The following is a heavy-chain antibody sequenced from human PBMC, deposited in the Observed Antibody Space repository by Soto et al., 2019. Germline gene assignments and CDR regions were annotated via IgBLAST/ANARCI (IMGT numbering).Heavy chain of an antibody. CDR3: ARGTTSVWFDP. D-gene: IGHD1-1*01. CDR2: IFYTGNA. V-gene: IGHV4-30-4*01. CDR1: GGSIASADYY. J-gene: IGHJ5*02. Sequence: PSETLSLTCTVSGGSIASADYYWSWVRQPPGKGLEWIGYIFYTGNAYYNPSLRSRVNISIDASKNQYSLKLTSVTAADTAVYFCARGTTSVWFDPWGQGTLVTVS.